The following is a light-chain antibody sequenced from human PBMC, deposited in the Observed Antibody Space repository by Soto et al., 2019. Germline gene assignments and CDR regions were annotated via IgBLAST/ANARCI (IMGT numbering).Light chain of an antibody. CDR1: SSDVGGYNY. CDR3: SSYTSGSTLV. V-gene: IGLV2-14*03. CDR2: DVS. J-gene: IGLJ2*01. Sequence: QSALTQPASVSGSPGQSITISCTGTSSDVGGYNYVSWYQHHPGKAPKLTIYDVSNRPSGVSNRFSGSKSGDTASLTISGLQDEDEDDYYCSSYTSGSTLVFGGGTKLTVL.